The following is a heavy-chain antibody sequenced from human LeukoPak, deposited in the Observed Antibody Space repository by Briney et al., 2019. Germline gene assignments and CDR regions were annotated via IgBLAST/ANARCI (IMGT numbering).Heavy chain of an antibody. CDR1: GGSFSNHY. CDR2: IYHTGST. J-gene: IGHJ5*02. D-gene: IGHD1-7*01. CDR3: ARGNYVDWFDP. V-gene: IGHV4-59*11. Sequence: PSETLSLTCTVSGGSFSNHYWSWIRQPPGKGLEWIGYIYHTGSTNYIPSLKSRVTISVDTSKNQFSLKLSSVTAADTAVYYCARGNYVDWFDPWGQGTQVTVSS.